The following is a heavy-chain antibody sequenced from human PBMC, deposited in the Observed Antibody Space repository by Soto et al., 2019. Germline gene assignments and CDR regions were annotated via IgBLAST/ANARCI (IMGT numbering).Heavy chain of an antibody. CDR2: IWYDGSNK. D-gene: IGHD4-17*01. J-gene: IGHJ6*02. CDR3: AREHYGDYPYGMDV. V-gene: IGHV3-33*01. Sequence: GGSLRLSCAASGFTFSSYGMHWVRQAPGKGLEWVAVIWYDGSNKYYADSVKGRFTISRDNSKNTLYLQMNSLRAEDTAVYYCAREHYGDYPYGMDVWGQGTTVTVSS. CDR1: GFTFSSYG.